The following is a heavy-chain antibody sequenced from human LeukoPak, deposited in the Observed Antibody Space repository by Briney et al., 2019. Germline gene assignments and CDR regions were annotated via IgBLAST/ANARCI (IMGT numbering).Heavy chain of an antibody. V-gene: IGHV1-18*01. D-gene: IGHD3-9*01. CDR2: ISAYNGNT. Sequence: ASVTVSCQASGYTFTSYGISWVRQPPGQGLEWMGWISAYNGNTNYAQKLQSRVTMTTDTSTSTAYMELSRLRSDVTVVYYCARGPYYDILAGYYNYYYYYMDVWGKGTTVTVSS. J-gene: IGHJ6*03. CDR3: ARGPYYDILAGYYNYYYYYMDV. CDR1: GYTFTSYG.